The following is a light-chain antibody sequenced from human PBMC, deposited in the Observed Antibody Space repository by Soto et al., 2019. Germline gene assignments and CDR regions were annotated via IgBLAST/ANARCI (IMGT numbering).Light chain of an antibody. CDR2: GSK. Sequence: QSVLTQPPSLSGAPGQRVTISCTGSSSNIGAGSDVHWYRQLPGTAPKLLIYGSKYQPSGVPDRFSGSKSGTSASLAVSGLQADDEADYYCQAHDSALRHAVFGGGTKLTVL. J-gene: IGLJ3*02. CDR3: QAHDSALRHAV. V-gene: IGLV1-40*01. CDR1: SSNIGAGSD.